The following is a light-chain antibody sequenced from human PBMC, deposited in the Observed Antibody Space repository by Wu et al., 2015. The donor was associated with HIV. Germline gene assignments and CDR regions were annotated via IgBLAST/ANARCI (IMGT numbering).Light chain of an antibody. CDR2: GAS. V-gene: IGKV3-20*01. J-gene: IGKJ2*01. CDR1: QSVNSRY. Sequence: EIVLTQSPGTLSLSPGERATLSCRASQSVNSRYLAWYRQRPGQAPRLLVYGASSRAAGIPDRFSGSGSGTDFTLIISRLEPEDFAMYYCQQYGHSPYTFGQGTKLEIK. CDR3: QQYGHSPYT.